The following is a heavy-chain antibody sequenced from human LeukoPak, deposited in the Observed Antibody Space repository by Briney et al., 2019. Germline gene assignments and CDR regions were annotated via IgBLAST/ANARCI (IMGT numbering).Heavy chain of an antibody. D-gene: IGHD6-13*01. J-gene: IGHJ6*04. CDR3: ARDMSSSWSPDRDYYGMDV. Sequence: GGSLRLSCAACGFTFSSYGMHWVRQAPGKGLEWVAVILYDGSNKYYADSVKGRFTISRDNSKNALYLQMNSLRAEDTAVYYCARDMSSSWSPDRDYYGMDVWGKGTTVTVSS. V-gene: IGHV3-33*01. CDR1: GFTFSSYG. CDR2: ILYDGSNK.